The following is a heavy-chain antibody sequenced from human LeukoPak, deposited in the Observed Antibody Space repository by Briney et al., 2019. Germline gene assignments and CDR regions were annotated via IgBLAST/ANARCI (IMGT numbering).Heavy chain of an antibody. V-gene: IGHV4-34*01. Sequence: TSSETLSLTCAVYGGSFSGYYWSWIRQPPGKGLEWIGEINHSGSTYYNPSLKSRVTISVDRSKNQFSLKLSSVTAADTAVYYCARAEHNWFDPWGQGTLVTVSS. CDR2: INHSGST. J-gene: IGHJ5*02. CDR1: GGSFSGYY. CDR3: ARAEHNWFDP.